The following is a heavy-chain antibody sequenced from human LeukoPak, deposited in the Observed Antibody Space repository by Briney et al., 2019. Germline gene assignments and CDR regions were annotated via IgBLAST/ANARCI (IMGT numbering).Heavy chain of an antibody. V-gene: IGHV4-59*01. J-gene: IGHJ3*02. CDR2: IYYSRST. CDR3: ARAPKLRYFDWSPNAFDI. Sequence: SETLSLTCTVSGGSISSYYWSWIRQPPGKGLEWIGYIYYSRSTNYNPSLKSRVTISVDTSKNQFSLKLSSVTAADTAVYYCARAPKLRYFDWSPNAFDIWGQGTMVTVSS. D-gene: IGHD3-9*01. CDR1: GGSISSYY.